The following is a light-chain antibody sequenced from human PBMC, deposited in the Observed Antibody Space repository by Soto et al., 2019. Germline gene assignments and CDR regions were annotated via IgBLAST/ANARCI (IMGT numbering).Light chain of an antibody. CDR1: QDIRGA. J-gene: IGKJ5*01. CDR2: DVS. CDR3: QQFNTYPIT. V-gene: IGKV1-13*02. Sequence: AIQLTQSPSSLSASVGDRVTITCRASQDIRGALAWYQQKPGKPPKLLLFDVSSLQSGVPSRFSGSGSGTDFTLTISSLQPEDFATYYCQQFNTYPITFGQGTRLEI.